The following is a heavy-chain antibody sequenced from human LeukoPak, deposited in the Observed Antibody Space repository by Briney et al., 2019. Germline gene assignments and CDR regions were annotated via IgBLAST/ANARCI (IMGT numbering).Heavy chain of an antibody. Sequence: PSETLSLTCTVSGGSISSDTNYWGWIRQPPGKGLEWIGSIYYSGSTYYNPSLKSRVTISVDTSKNQFSLKLSSVTAADTAVYYCAAHRGLYFDYWGQGTLVTVSS. CDR2: IYYSGST. CDR1: GGSISSDTNY. CDR3: AAHRGLYFDY. J-gene: IGHJ4*02. V-gene: IGHV4-39*07.